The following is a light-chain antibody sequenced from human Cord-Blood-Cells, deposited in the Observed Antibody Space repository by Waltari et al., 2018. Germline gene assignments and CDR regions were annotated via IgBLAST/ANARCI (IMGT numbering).Light chain of an antibody. Sequence: QSALTQPASVSGSPGPSITLSRTGTSSNVGGYNYVSWYQQHPGKAPKRMIYVVSNRPSGVSNRFSGSKSGNTASLTISGLQAEDEADCYCSSYTSSSTWVFGGGTKLTVL. CDR3: SSYTSSSTWV. CDR1: SSNVGGYNY. J-gene: IGLJ3*02. V-gene: IGLV2-14*03. CDR2: VVS.